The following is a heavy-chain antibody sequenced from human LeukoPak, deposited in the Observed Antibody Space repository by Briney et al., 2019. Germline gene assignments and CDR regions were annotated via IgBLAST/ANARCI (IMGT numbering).Heavy chain of an antibody. Sequence: ASVKVSCKASGGTFSSYAISWVRQAPGQGLEWMGGIIPIFGTANYAQKFQGRVTITTDESTSTAYMELSGLRSEDTAVYYCARDPGFGELPDAFDIWGQGTMVTVSS. CDR2: IIPIFGTA. D-gene: IGHD3-10*01. J-gene: IGHJ3*02. CDR1: GGTFSSYA. V-gene: IGHV1-69*05. CDR3: ARDPGFGELPDAFDI.